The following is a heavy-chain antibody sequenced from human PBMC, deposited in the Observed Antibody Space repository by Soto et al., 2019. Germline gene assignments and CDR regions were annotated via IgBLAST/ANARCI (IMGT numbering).Heavy chain of an antibody. CDR1: GFTFSNYA. D-gene: IGHD5-12*01. CDR2: IRGSGGAT. Sequence: EVQLLESGGDLVQPGGSLRLSCAASGFTFSNYAMSWVRQAPGKGLEWVSLIRGSGGATNYADSVKGLFTVSRDNSKNMLFLHINSTRAETTSVYYCVKDFRGGYDWTHDGVQGPLVTVSS. V-gene: IGHV3-23*01. J-gene: IGHJ4*02. CDR3: VKDFRGGYDWTHD.